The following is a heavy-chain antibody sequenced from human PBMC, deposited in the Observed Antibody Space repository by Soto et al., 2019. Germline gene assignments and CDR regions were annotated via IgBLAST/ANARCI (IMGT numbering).Heavy chain of an antibody. CDR3: ARGHVYGGNCDAFDS. Sequence: QVQLVQSGPEVKKPGSSVKVSCKASGGTFSTSSINWLRQAPGQRPEWMGNILPIFGTADYAQKSRDRVTITADKSTSTAYMELRRLFFEDAAVYYCARGHVYGGNCDAFDSWGQGTVVTVSS. V-gene: IGHV1-69*14. J-gene: IGHJ3*02. CDR2: ILPIFGTA. CDR1: GGTFSTSS. D-gene: IGHD4-17*01.